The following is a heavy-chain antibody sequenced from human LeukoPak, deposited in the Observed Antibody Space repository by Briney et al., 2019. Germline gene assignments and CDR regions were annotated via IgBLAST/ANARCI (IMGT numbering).Heavy chain of an antibody. CDR3: ARATPLRYFDWLPKRGGDYMDV. J-gene: IGHJ6*03. CDR2: INHSGST. D-gene: IGHD3-9*01. Sequence: SETLSLTCAVYGGSFSGYYWSWIRQPPGKGLEWIGEINHSGSTNYNPSLKSRVTISVDTSKNQFSLKLSSVTAADTAVYYYARATPLRYFDWLPKRGGDYMDVWGKGTTVTVSS. V-gene: IGHV4-34*01. CDR1: GGSFSGYY.